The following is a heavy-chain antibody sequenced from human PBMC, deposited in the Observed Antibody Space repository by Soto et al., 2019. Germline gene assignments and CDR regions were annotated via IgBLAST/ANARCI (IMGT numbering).Heavy chain of an antibody. CDR2: IKQDGSEK. Sequence: HPGGSLRLSCVVSGFTFSSYWMNWVRQAQGKGLEWVANIKQDGSEKYYVDSVRGRFTISRDNAKNSLYLQMNSRRAEDTAVYYCATSSGYVMWGQGTMVTVSS. D-gene: IGHD3-22*01. V-gene: IGHV3-7*03. CDR3: ATSSGYVM. CDR1: GFTFSSYW. J-gene: IGHJ3*02.